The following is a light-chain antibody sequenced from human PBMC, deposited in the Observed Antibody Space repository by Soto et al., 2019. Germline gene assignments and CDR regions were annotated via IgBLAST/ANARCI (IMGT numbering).Light chain of an antibody. CDR2: GAS. CDR3: QQYNNWPRT. V-gene: IGKV3-15*01. CDR1: QSISSN. J-gene: IGKJ1*01. Sequence: EILMTQSPATLSVSPGERFTLSCRASQSISSNLAWYQQKPGQAPRLLIYGASTRATGIPARFSGSGSGTEFTLSISSLQSEDFAVYYCQQYNNWPRTFGQGTTGDIK.